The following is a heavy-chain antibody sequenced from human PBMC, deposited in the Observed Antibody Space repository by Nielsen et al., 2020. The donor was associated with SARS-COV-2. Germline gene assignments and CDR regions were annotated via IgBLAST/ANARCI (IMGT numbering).Heavy chain of an antibody. CDR2: ISPYNGNT. V-gene: IGHV1-18*01. CDR3: ATGAAAGTQNWFDP. CDR1: GYTFISCG. Sequence: ASVKVSYKASGYTFISCGISWVRQAPGQGLEWMGWISPYNGNTNYGQKFQGRVTMTTDTSTSTAYMELSSLRSEDTAVYYCATGAAAGTQNWFDPWGQGTLVTVSS. J-gene: IGHJ5*02. D-gene: IGHD6-13*01.